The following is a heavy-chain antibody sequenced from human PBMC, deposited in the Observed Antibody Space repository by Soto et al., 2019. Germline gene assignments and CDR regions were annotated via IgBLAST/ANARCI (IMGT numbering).Heavy chain of an antibody. Sequence: GXSVKVSCKASVYTFTGYYMHWVRQAPGQGLEWMGWINPNSGGTNYAQKFQGWVTMTRDTSISTAYMELSRLRSDDTAVYYCARDNPHCSGGSCYPTNYNWFDHSVQGTVVTVSS. V-gene: IGHV1-2*04. J-gene: IGHJ5*02. CDR3: ARDNPHCSGGSCYPTNYNWFDH. CDR1: VYTFTGYY. D-gene: IGHD2-15*01. CDR2: INPNSGGT.